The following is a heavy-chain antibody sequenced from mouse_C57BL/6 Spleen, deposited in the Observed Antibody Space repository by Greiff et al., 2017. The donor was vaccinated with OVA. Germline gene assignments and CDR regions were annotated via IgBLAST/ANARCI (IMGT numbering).Heavy chain of an antibody. Sequence: VQLQQSGAELARPGASVKMSCKASGYTFTSYTMHWVKQRPGPGLEWIGYINPSSGYTKYNQKFKDKATLTADKSSSTAYMQLSSLTSEDSAVYYCARSAIYYDYDSYAMDYWGQGTSVTVSS. CDR2: INPSSGYT. V-gene: IGHV1-4*01. CDR3: ARSAIYYDYDSYAMDY. CDR1: GYTFTSYT. D-gene: IGHD2-4*01. J-gene: IGHJ4*01.